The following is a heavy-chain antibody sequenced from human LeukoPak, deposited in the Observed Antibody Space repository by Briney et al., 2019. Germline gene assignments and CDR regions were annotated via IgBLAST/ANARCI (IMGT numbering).Heavy chain of an antibody. J-gene: IGHJ5*02. CDR1: GFTFSSYG. V-gene: IGHV3-30*18. CDR3: AKEEIWSAGRFDP. Sequence: KPGGSLRLSCAASGFTFSSYGMHWVRQAPGKGLEWVAVISFDGINKYYADSVKGRFTISRDNSKNTLYLQMNSLRAEDTAVYYCAKEEIWSAGRFDPWGQGTLVTVSS. CDR2: ISFDGINK. D-gene: IGHD3-3*01.